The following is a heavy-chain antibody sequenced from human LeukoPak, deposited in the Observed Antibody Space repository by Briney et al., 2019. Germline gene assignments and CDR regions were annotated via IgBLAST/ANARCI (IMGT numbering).Heavy chain of an antibody. Sequence: GGSLRLSCAASGFTFNSYWMSWVRQAPGKGLEWVANIKQDGSGEYYVDSVKGRFTISRDNAKNSLYLQMSNLRAEDTAVYFCARGGGLDVWGQGATVTVSS. CDR3: ARGGGLDV. CDR1: GFTFNSYW. D-gene: IGHD3-16*01. V-gene: IGHV3-7*03. J-gene: IGHJ6*02. CDR2: IKQDGSGE.